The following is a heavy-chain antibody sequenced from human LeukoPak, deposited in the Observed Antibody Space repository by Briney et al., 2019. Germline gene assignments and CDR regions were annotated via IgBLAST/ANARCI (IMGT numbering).Heavy chain of an antibody. V-gene: IGHV4-59*11. J-gene: IGHJ4*02. Sequence: SETLSLTCAVSGDSISGHPWSWIRQPPGKGLDYIGYIDSNGDTNYNPSLKTRVTISVDTSTNQVSLNLNSVTAADTAVYYCARPAKCEGDRFSFDFWGQGMLVTVSS. CDR1: GDSISGHP. CDR2: IDSNGDT. D-gene: IGHD2-21*02. CDR3: ARPAKCEGDRFSFDF.